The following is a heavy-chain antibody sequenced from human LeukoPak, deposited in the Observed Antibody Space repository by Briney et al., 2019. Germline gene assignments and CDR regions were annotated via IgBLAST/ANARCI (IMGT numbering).Heavy chain of an antibody. CDR1: GFSFSSHW. Sequence: PGGSLRLSCAASGFSFSSHWMSWVRRAPGKGLEWVANIRPDGSAQYYVDSVKGRFTISRDNAKNSLFLHMNSLRAEDTALYYCAKWGYISGYYYDFWGQGTLVTVSS. J-gene: IGHJ4*02. D-gene: IGHD6-19*01. CDR2: IRPDGSAQ. V-gene: IGHV3-7*03. CDR3: AKWGYISGYYYDF.